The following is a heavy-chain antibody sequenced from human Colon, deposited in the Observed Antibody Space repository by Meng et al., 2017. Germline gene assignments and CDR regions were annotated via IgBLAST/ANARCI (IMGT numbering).Heavy chain of an antibody. CDR2: MSPSSGNT. V-gene: IGHV1-8*01. Sequence: VQMAQSGAKVKKAGASVKVSCKASGYTFTSYEINWMRQAPGQGFEWMGWMSPSSGNTGYAQKFQGRVTMTRNISITTAYMELSSLRFDDTGVYYCARTATRWGQGTLVTVSS. CDR3: ARTATR. J-gene: IGHJ4*02. CDR1: GYTFTSYE.